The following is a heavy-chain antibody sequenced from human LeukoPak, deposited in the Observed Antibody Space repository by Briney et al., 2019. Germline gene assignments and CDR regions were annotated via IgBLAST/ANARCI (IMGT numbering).Heavy chain of an antibody. CDR2: ISWDSGSI. CDR1: GFTFDDYA. Sequence: GGSLRLSCAASGFTFDDYAMHRVRQAPGKGPEWVSGISWDSGSIGYAGSVKGRFTISRDNAKNSLYLQMNSLRAEDTAFYYCARDYDSSGYTAFDIWGQGTMVTVSS. CDR3: ARDYDSSGYTAFDI. V-gene: IGHV3-9*01. D-gene: IGHD3-22*01. J-gene: IGHJ3*02.